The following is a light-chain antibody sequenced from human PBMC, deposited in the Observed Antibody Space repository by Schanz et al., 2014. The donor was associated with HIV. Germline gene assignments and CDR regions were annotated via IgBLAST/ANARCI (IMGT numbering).Light chain of an antibody. V-gene: IGLV1-44*01. CDR2: TNN. CDR1: TSNIGRNG. Sequence: QSVLIQPHSASGTPGQRVTLSCSGSTSNIGRNGVNWYQQLPGPAPRLLIYTNNQRPSGVPARFSGSKSGTSASLAINGLQSGDEADYFCAAWDDSLNGYVFGTGTKLTVL. J-gene: IGLJ1*01. CDR3: AAWDDSLNGYV.